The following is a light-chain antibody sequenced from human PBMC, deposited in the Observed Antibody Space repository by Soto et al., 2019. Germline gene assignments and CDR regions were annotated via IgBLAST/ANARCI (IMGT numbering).Light chain of an antibody. Sequence: DIQLTQSPSFLSASVGDRVTITCRASQAMSSSLAWYQQKPAQAPKLLIYASSTLQSGVPSRFSGSGSGTEFTLTISSLQPDDFGTYYCQQYSIYPYTFGQGTKLEIK. CDR1: QAMSSS. CDR3: QQYSIYPYT. J-gene: IGKJ2*01. CDR2: ASS. V-gene: IGKV1-9*01.